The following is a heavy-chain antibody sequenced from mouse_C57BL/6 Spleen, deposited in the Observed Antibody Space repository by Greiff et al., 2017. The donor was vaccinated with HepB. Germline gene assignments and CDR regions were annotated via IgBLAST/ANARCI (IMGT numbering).Heavy chain of an antibody. D-gene: IGHD2-3*01. CDR3: ARSDDGLYYYAMDY. CDR2: IDPNSGGT. V-gene: IGHV1-72*01. CDR1: GYTFTSYW. Sequence: QVQLQQPGAELVKPGASVKLSCKASGYTFTSYWMHWVKQRPGRGLEWIGRIDPNSGGTKYNEKFKSKATLTVDKPSSTAYMQLSSLISEDSAVYYCARSDDGLYYYAMDYWGQGTSVTVSS. J-gene: IGHJ4*01.